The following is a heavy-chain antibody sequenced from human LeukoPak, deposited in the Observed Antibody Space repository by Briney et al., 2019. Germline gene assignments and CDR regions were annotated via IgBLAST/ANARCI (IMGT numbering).Heavy chain of an antibody. CDR2: IYSSGNT. D-gene: IGHD5-18*01. J-gene: IGHJ4*02. CDR3: ARDTAMYYFDY. Sequence: GGSLRLSCTASGFTVSSNYMSWVRQAPGKGLEWVSVIYSSGNTYYADSVKGRFTISRDNSKNTLYLQMNSLRAEDTAVYYCARDTAMYYFDYWGQGTLVTVSS. CDR1: GFTVSSNY. V-gene: IGHV3-53*01.